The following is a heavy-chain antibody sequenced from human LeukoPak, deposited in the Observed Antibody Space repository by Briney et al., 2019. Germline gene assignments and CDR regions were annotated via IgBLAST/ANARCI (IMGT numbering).Heavy chain of an antibody. D-gene: IGHD3-16*01. CDR2: ISGSGGSA. Sequence: GGSLRLSCAASGFTFSSYAMSWVRQAPGKGLEWVSGISGSGGSAYYADSVKGRFTISRDNSKNTLYLQMNGLRAEDRAVYYCAKTRGIFHYYGMGVWGQGTTVTVSS. V-gene: IGHV3-23*01. CDR1: GFTFSSYA. J-gene: IGHJ6*02. CDR3: AKTRGIFHYYGMGV.